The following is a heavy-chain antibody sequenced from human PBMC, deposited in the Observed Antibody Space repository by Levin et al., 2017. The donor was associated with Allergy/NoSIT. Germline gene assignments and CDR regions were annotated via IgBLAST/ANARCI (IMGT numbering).Heavy chain of an antibody. Sequence: SETLSLTCTVSGGSISSYYWSWIRQPPGKGLEWIGYIYYSGSTNYNPSLKSRVTISVDTSKNQFSLKLSSVTAADTAVYYCAGFGKTLGILEQLVFDYWGQGTLVTVSS. V-gene: IGHV4-59*01. CDR1: GGSISSYY. CDR2: IYYSGST. CDR3: AGFGKTLGILEQLVFDY. J-gene: IGHJ4*02. D-gene: IGHD6-13*01.